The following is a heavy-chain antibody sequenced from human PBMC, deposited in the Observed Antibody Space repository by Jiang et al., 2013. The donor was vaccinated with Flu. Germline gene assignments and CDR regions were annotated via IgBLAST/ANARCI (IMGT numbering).Heavy chain of an antibody. Sequence: GAEVKKPGSSVKVSCKASGSTVSSFTITWVRQAPGQGLEWVGVIVPIFGTTKYAQKFQGRVTITADESTGTAYMELSSLRPEDTAVYCCARSVTRADAFNIWGQGTMITVSS. D-gene: IGHD3-16*02. CDR1: GSTVSSFT. CDR2: IVPIFGTT. CDR3: ARSVTRADAFNI. J-gene: IGHJ3*02. V-gene: IGHV1-69*01.